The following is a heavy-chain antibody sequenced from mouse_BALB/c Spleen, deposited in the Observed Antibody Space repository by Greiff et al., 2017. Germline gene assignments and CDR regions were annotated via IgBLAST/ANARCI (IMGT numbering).Heavy chain of an antibody. V-gene: IGHV5-6-5*01. Sequence: EVHLVESGGGLVKPGGSLKLSCAASGFTFSSYAMSWVRQTPEKRLEWVASISSGGSTYYPDSVKGRFTISRDNARNILYLQMSSLRSEDTAMYYCARGSFITTVVAMYYFDYWGQGTTLTVSS. CDR2: ISSGGST. J-gene: IGHJ2*01. CDR3: ARGSFITTVVAMYYFDY. CDR1: GFTFSSYA. D-gene: IGHD1-1*01.